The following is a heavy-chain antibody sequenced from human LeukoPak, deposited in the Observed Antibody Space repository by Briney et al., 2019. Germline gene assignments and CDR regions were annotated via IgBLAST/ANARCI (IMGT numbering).Heavy chain of an antibody. V-gene: IGHV7-4-1*02. CDR3: ARVIRAYSSSWYVDY. CDR2: INTNTGNP. Sequence: ASVKVSCKASGYTFTSYAMNWVRQAPGQGLEWMGWINTNTGNPTYAQGFTGRFVFSLDTSVSTAYLQISSLKAEDAAVYYCARVIRAYSSSWYVDYWGQGTLVTVSS. D-gene: IGHD6-13*01. CDR1: GYTFTSYA. J-gene: IGHJ4*02.